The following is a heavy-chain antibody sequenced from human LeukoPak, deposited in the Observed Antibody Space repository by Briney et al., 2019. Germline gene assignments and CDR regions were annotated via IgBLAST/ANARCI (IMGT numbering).Heavy chain of an antibody. Sequence: GASVKVACKASENIFANYYMHWVRQAPGQGLEWMGIINPSGGSTSYAQKFQGRVTMTRDTSTSTVYMELSSLRSEGTAVYCCAREGTGYSSSWYSGRYFQHWGQGTLVTVSS. CDR3: AREGTGYSSSWYSGRYFQH. CDR1: ENIFANYY. J-gene: IGHJ1*01. CDR2: INPSGGST. V-gene: IGHV1-46*01. D-gene: IGHD6-13*01.